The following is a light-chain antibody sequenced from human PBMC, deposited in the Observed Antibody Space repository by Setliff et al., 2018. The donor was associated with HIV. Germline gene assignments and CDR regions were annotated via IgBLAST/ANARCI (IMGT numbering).Light chain of an antibody. CDR3: TSYTTSSSPYV. CDR1: RSDVGGYDY. Sequence: QSALTQPASVSGSPGQSITISCTGTRSDVGGYDYVSWYQHHPGKAPKLIIYNVNKRPSGVSNRLSGSKSGNTASLTISGLQAEGEADYYCTSYTTSSSPYVFGTGTKVTVL. V-gene: IGLV2-14*03. CDR2: NVN. J-gene: IGLJ1*01.